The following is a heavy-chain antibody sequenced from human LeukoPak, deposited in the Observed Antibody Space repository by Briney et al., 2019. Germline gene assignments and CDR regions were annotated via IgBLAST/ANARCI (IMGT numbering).Heavy chain of an antibody. V-gene: IGHV1-8*03. J-gene: IGHJ4*02. CDR1: GYTFTSYD. Sequence: ASVKVSCKASGYTFTSYDINWVRQATGQGLEWMGWMNPNSGNTGYAQKFQGRVTITRNTSLSTAYMELSSLRSEDTAVYYCARVVGMATIYYWGQGTLVTVSS. D-gene: IGHD5-24*01. CDR2: MNPNSGNT. CDR3: ARVVGMATIYY.